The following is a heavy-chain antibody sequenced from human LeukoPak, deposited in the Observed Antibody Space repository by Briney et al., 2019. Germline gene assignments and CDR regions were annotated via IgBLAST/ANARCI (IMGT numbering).Heavy chain of an antibody. J-gene: IGHJ5*02. D-gene: IGHD1-26*01. Sequence: GASVKVSCKASGYIFTGYYMHWVRQAPGQGPEWMGWINPNNGDTKYAQKFQGRVSKTRDTSITTAYMELSRLRSDDTALYYCARNGQLLSGGNWFDPWGQGALVTVSS. CDR3: ARNGQLLSGGNWFDP. CDR1: GYIFTGYY. V-gene: IGHV1-2*02. CDR2: INPNNGDT.